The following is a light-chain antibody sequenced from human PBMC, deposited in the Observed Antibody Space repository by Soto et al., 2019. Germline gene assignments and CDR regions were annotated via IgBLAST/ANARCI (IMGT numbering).Light chain of an antibody. CDR1: KNDIGVYDF. CDR3: KSSAGSNTYV. CDR2: EVV. J-gene: IGLJ1*01. Sequence: SALTQPPSASGSPGQSVTISCTGTKNDIGVYDFVSWYQHHPGKAPRLIIYEVVQRPSGVPGRFSGSKSGNTASLTVSGLQAADEADYSCKSSAGSNTYVFGSGTKVIVL. V-gene: IGLV2-8*01.